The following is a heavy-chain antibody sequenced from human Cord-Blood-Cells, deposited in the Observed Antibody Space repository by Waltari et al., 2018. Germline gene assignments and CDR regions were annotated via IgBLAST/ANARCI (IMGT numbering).Heavy chain of an antibody. CDR3: ARDRGSSSTFDY. V-gene: IGHV4-61*01. CDR2: IYYSGST. J-gene: IGHJ4*02. Sequence: QVQLQESGPGLVKPSETLSLTCTVSGGSVSSGSYYWSWIRQPPGKGLEWIGYIYYSGSTNYNPSLKSRVTRSVDTSKNQFSLKLSSVTAADTAVYYCARDRGSSSTFDYWGQGTLVTVSS. CDR1: GGSVSSGSYY. D-gene: IGHD6-6*01.